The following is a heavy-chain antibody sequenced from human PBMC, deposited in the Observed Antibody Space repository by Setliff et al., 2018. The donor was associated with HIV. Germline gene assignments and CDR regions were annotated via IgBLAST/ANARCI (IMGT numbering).Heavy chain of an antibody. Sequence: SETLSLTCTVSGDSIGSSSYYWAWIRQPPGKGLEWIGYIYFSGSATHNPTLKSPVSISVDTSKNQFYLTITSVTAADTAVYYCARGRVFCDGDSCYHFDYWGRGILVTVSS. CDR1: GDSIGSSSYY. D-gene: IGHD2-21*02. CDR2: IYFSGSA. V-gene: IGHV4-31*01. CDR3: ARGRVFCDGDSCYHFDY. J-gene: IGHJ4*02.